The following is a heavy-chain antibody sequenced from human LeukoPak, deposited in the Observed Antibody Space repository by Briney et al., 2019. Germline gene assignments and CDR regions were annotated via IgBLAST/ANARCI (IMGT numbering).Heavy chain of an antibody. D-gene: IGHD5-12*01. Sequence: GGSLRLSCAASGFTFSSYWMSWVRQAPGKGLEWVANIKQDGSEKYYVDSVKGRFTISRDNAKNSLYLRMNSLRAEDTAVYYCARKVATYYFDYWGQGTLVTVSS. J-gene: IGHJ4*02. V-gene: IGHV3-7*01. CDR1: GFTFSSYW. CDR3: ARKVATYYFDY. CDR2: IKQDGSEK.